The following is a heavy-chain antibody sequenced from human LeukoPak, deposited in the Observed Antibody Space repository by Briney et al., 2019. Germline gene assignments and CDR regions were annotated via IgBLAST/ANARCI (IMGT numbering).Heavy chain of an antibody. D-gene: IGHD3-22*01. CDR1: GVSISSSNSY. V-gene: IGHV4-39*01. CDR2: TFYNGST. CDR3: ARVYYDSSGYYSPATVAD. Sequence: PSETLSLTCTVSGVSISSSNSYWGWIRQPPGKGLEWIGNTFYNGSTYYNPSLKSRVTISVDTSKNQFSLKLSSVTAADTAVYYCARVYYDSSGYYSPATVADWGQGTLVTVSS. J-gene: IGHJ4*02.